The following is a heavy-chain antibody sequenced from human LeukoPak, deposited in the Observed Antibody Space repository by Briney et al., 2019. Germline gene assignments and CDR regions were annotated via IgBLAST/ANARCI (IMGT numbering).Heavy chain of an antibody. CDR3: ARDLGRYCSGGSCYFPWFDP. Sequence: GGSLRLSCAASGFTFSSYGMHWVRQAPGKGLEWVAVIWYDGSNKYYADSVKGRFTISRDNSKNTLYLQMNSLRAEDTAVYYCARDLGRYCSGGSCYFPWFDPWGQGTLVTVSS. CDR2: IWYDGSNK. CDR1: GFTFSSYG. D-gene: IGHD2-15*01. V-gene: IGHV3-33*01. J-gene: IGHJ5*02.